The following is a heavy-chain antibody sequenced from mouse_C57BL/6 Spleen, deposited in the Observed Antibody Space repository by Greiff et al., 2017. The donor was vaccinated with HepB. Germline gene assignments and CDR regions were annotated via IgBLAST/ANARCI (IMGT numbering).Heavy chain of an antibody. D-gene: IGHD1-2*01. CDR3: ARRAHYVPFAD. CDR2: ISSGSSTI. V-gene: IGHV5-17*01. J-gene: IGHJ3*01. CDR1: GFTFSDYG. Sequence: EVKVVESGGGLVKPGGSLKLSCAASGFTFSDYGMHWVRQAPEQGLEWVAYISSGSSTIYYADTVKGRFTISRDNAKNTLFLQMTSLRSEDTAMYYSARRAHYVPFADWGQGTLVTVSA.